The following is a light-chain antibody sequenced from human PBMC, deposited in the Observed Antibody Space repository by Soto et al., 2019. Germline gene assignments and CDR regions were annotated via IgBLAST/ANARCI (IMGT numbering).Light chain of an antibody. Sequence: NFMLTQPHSVSESPGKTVTISCTRSGGSIASNLVQWYQLRPGSGPTTVISEDNQRPSGVPDRFTGSKSGTSSSLAISGLQSDDEADYYCSSWDDSLNVVVFGGGTKLTFL. J-gene: IGLJ2*01. CDR3: SSWDDSLNVVV. V-gene: IGLV6-57*04. CDR2: EDN. CDR1: GGSIASNL.